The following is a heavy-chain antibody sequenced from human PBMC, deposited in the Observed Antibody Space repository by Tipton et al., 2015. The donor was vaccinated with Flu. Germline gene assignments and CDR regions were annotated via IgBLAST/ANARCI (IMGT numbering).Heavy chain of an antibody. V-gene: IGHV3-21*01. CDR3: ARGFLWDVAGDDAFDI. J-gene: IGHJ3*02. D-gene: IGHD1-26*01. CDR2: ISSSSSYI. Sequence: GSLRLSCAASGFTFSSYSMNWVRQAPGKGLEWVSSISSSSSYIYYADSVKGRFTISSDDAKNSLYLQMNSLRAEDTAVYYCARGFLWDVAGDDAFDIWGQGTMVTVSS. CDR1: GFTFSSYS.